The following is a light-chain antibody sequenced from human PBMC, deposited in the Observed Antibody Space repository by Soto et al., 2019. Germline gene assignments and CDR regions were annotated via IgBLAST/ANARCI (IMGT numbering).Light chain of an antibody. Sequence: QSALTQPASVSGSPGQSITISCTGTSSDIGAYNVVSWYQQHTGKAPKLMLYDVNIRPSGVSNRFSGSKSGNTASLTISGLQAEDEDDYYCTSWTTSTTMIFGGGTKVTVL. V-gene: IGLV2-14*03. CDR2: DVN. CDR3: TSWTTSTTMI. CDR1: SSDIGAYNV. J-gene: IGLJ2*01.